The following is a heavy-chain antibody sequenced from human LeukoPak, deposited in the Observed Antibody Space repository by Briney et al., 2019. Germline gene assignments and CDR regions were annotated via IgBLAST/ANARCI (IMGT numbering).Heavy chain of an antibody. Sequence: GGSLRLSCAASGFSFSNYWMKSVRQDPGKGLEWVANINEDGSEKYYVDSVRGRFTISRDNAKNSLYLQMNSLRTEDTAIYYCARGGVRKGYYDYWGQGTLVTVSS. CDR2: INEDGSEK. CDR3: ARGGVRKGYYDY. CDR1: GFSFSNYW. J-gene: IGHJ4*02. D-gene: IGHD1-14*01. V-gene: IGHV3-7*01.